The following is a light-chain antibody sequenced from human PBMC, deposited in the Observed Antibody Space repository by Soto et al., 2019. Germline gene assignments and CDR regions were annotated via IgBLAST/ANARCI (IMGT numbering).Light chain of an antibody. CDR1: QNINTW. V-gene: IGKV1-5*01. CDR3: QHYRRHSDLT. CDR2: DAS. J-gene: IGKJ4*01. Sequence: DIQMTQSPSTLSASVGDTVTITCRASQNINTWLAWYQQKPGKAPKFLIYDASSLDRGVPSRFSGDGSGTEFTLTISSPQPDDVDIYYCQHYRRHSDLTFCGGTRIEIK.